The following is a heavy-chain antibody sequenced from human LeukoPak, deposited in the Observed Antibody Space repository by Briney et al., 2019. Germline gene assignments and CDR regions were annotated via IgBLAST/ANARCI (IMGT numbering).Heavy chain of an antibody. J-gene: IGHJ3*02. D-gene: IGHD4-17*01. V-gene: IGHV4-34*01. Sequence: SETLSLTCAVYGGSFRGYYWSWIRQPPAKGLECIGNIYYSGNTYYNSSLKSRVTISVDTSKNQFSLKLSSVTAADTAIYYCTREYGFMTTVFHAFDIWGQGTMVTVSS. CDR1: GGSFRGYY. CDR2: IYYSGNT. CDR3: TREYGFMTTVFHAFDI.